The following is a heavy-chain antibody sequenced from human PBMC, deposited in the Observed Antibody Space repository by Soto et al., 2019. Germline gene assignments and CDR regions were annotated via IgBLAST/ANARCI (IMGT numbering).Heavy chain of an antibody. CDR3: ARDRGIAVAGPDAFDI. Sequence: GYTFTGYYMHWVRQAPGQGLEWMGWINPNSGGTNYAQKFQGWVTMTRDTSISTAYMELSRLRSDDTAVYYCARDRGIAVAGPDAFDIWGQGTLVTVSS. CDR1: GYTFTGYY. J-gene: IGHJ4*02. CDR2: INPNSGGT. V-gene: IGHV1-2*04. D-gene: IGHD6-19*01.